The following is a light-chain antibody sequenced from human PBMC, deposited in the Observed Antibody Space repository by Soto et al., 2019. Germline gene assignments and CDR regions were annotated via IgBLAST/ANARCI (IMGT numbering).Light chain of an antibody. J-gene: IGKJ2*01. CDR3: QQNDSYPYT. CDR1: QSISTW. V-gene: IGKV1-5*03. Sequence: DIQMTQSPSTLSASVGDRVTITCRASQSISTWLAWYQQKPGKAPKFLICKASCLESGVPSRFSGSGSGTEFPLTISSLQPDDFATYHCQQNDSYPYTFGQGTRLEIK. CDR2: KAS.